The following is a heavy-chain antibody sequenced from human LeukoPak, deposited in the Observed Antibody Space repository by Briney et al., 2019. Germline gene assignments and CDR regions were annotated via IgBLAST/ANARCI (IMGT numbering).Heavy chain of an antibody. D-gene: IGHD2-15*01. J-gene: IGHJ4*02. CDR1: GVTFSRHG. V-gene: IGHV3-30*02. CDR2: IRYDGSNK. CDR3: AKDPPVRAIVVVVAATSYFDY. Sequence: GGSLRLSCAASGVTFSRHGMHCVRQAPGKGLEWVAFIRYDGSNKYYADSVKGRFTISRDNSKNTLYLQMNSLRAEDMAVYYCAKDPPVRAIVVVVAATSYFDYWGQGTLVTVSS.